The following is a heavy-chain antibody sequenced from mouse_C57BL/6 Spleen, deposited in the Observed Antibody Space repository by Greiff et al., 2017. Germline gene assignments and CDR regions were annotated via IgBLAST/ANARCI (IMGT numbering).Heavy chain of an antibody. J-gene: IGHJ3*01. V-gene: IGHV7-3*01. CDR3: ASSLRREFAY. D-gene: IGHD2-12*01. Sequence: EVKLEESGGGLVQPGGSLSLSCAASGFTFTDYYMSWVRQPPGKALEWLGFIRNKANGYTTEYSASVKGRFTISRDNSQSILYLQMTALRAEDSATYYCASSLRREFAYWGQGTLVTVSA. CDR1: GFTFTDYY. CDR2: IRNKANGYTT.